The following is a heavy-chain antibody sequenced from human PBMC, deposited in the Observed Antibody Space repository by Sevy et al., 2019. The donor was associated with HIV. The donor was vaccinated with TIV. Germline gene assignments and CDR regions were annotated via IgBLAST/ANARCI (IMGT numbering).Heavy chain of an antibody. CDR2: ISSGSSYI. V-gene: IGHV3-21*03. CDR1: GFTFSYYT. D-gene: IGHD3-22*01. Sequence: GGSLRLSCAASGFTFSYYTMNWVRHAPGKGLEWVSSISSGSSYIFYADSMKGRFTVSRDNAKNSLFLQMNSLRDEDTALYYCARSTDYYDNSGYDSWGRGTLVTVFS. CDR3: ARSTDYYDNSGYDS. J-gene: IGHJ4*02.